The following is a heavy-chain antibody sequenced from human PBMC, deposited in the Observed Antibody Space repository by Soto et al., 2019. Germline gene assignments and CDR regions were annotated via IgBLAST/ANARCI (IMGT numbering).Heavy chain of an antibody. V-gene: IGHV1-2*02. CDR2: INPDSGGT. Sequence: QVQLVQSGAEVKKPGASVKVSCKASGYTFTGYYMHWVRQAPGQGLEWMGWINPDSGGTNYAQKFQGRVTVTRDTSISTAYMELTRLTSDDTAVYYCARPYCSSSSCHGWFAPWGQGTLVTVSS. CDR1: GYTFTGYY. J-gene: IGHJ5*02. D-gene: IGHD2-2*01. CDR3: ARPYCSSSSCHGWFAP.